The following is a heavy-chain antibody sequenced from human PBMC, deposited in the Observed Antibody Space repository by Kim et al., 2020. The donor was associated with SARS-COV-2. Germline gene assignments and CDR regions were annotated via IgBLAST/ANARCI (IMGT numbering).Heavy chain of an antibody. V-gene: IGHV5-51*01. CDR2: IYLGDSDT. CDR1: GYNFPSYW. CDR3: ARSAGPYDYYFDY. J-gene: IGHJ4*02. D-gene: IGHD3-16*01. Sequence: GESLKISCKGSGYNFPSYWIGWVRQMPGKGLEWMGIIYLGDSDTRYSPSFQGQVTISADKSTTTAYLQWRSLKASDTAMYYCARSAGPYDYYFDYWGQGTLVTVSS.